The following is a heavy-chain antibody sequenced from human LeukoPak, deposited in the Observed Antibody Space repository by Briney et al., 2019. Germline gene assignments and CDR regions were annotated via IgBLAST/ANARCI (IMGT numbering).Heavy chain of an antibody. CDR3: ARDYFTFGGVIVAS. D-gene: IGHD3-16*02. V-gene: IGHV3-11*04. Sequence: GGSLRLSCAASGFTFSDYYMSWIRQAPGKGLEWVSYISSSGSTIHYADSVKGRFTIARDNAKNSLYLQMNSLRAEDTAVYYCARDYFTFGGVIVASWGQGTLVTVSS. CDR1: GFTFSDYY. CDR2: ISSSGSTI. J-gene: IGHJ5*02.